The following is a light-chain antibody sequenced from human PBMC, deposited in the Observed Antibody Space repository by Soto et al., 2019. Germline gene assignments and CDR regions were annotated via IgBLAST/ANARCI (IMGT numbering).Light chain of an antibody. V-gene: IGKV2-28*01. Sequence: DIVMTQSPLSLPVTPGEPASISCRSSQSLLHTIGYNYLDWYLQKPGQSPQLLIYLGSNRASGVSDRFSGSGSGSDVTLKISRVEAEDVGVYYCMQALQTPVTFGQGTRLEIK. CDR3: MQALQTPVT. CDR2: LGS. J-gene: IGKJ5*01. CDR1: QSLLHTIGYNY.